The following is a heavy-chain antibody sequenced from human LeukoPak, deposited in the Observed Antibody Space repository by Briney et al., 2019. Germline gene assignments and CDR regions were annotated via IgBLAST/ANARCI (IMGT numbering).Heavy chain of an antibody. Sequence: PGGSLRLSCTASGFTFSSYAMSWVRQAPGKGLEWVSAISGSGGSTYYADSVKGRFTISRDNSKNTLYLQMNSLRAEDTAVYYCAKGRYYYDSSGSIYDYWGQGTLVTVSS. D-gene: IGHD3-22*01. CDR1: GFTFSSYA. CDR2: ISGSGGST. CDR3: AKGRYYYDSSGSIYDY. V-gene: IGHV3-23*01. J-gene: IGHJ4*02.